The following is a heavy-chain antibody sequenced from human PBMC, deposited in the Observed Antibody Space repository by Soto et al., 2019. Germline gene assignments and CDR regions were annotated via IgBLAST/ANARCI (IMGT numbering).Heavy chain of an antibody. CDR3: ARAENYYDILTGYV. J-gene: IGHJ6*02. CDR2: ISSSSSTI. Sequence: GGSLRLSCAASGFTFSSYSMNWVRQAPGKGLEWVSYISSSSSTIYYADSVKGRFTISRDNAKNSLYLQMNSLRAEDTAVYYCARAENYYDILTGYVWGQGTTVTVSS. D-gene: IGHD3-9*01. V-gene: IGHV3-48*01. CDR1: GFTFSSYS.